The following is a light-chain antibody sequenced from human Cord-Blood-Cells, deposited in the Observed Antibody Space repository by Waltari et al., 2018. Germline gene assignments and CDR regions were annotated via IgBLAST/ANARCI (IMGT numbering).Light chain of an antibody. V-gene: IGLV2-14*01. CDR3: SSYTSSSTRV. J-gene: IGLJ3*02. CDR2: DAS. CDR1: SSDVGGYNY. Sequence: QSALTQPASVSGSPGQSITISCTGTSSDVGGYNYVSWYQQHPGKAPKLMIYDASKRPSGVSNGFSGSKSGNTASLTISGLQAEDEADYYCSSYTSSSTRVFGGGTNLTVL.